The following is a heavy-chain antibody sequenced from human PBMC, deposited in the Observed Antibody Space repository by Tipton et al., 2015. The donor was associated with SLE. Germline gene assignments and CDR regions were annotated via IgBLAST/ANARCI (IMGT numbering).Heavy chain of an antibody. CDR2: VYSSGSA. Sequence: GLVKPSETLSLICSVSGDSITSYYWSWFRQSTGRGLEWIGRVYSSGSANYNPALISRVSMSVDISKNQFFLTLRSATAADTAVYFCARGDVDWGQGTLVTVSS. CDR1: GDSITSYY. J-gene: IGHJ4*02. D-gene: IGHD5-24*01. V-gene: IGHV4-4*07. CDR3: ARGDVD.